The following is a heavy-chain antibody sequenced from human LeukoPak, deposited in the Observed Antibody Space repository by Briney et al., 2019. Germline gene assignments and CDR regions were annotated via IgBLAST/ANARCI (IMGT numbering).Heavy chain of an antibody. CDR2: INPNSGGT. Sequence: ASVKVSFKASGYTFSGHYIHWVRQAPGQGLEWMGWINPNSGGTNYAQKFQSRVTATRDTSISTAYMDLTSLRSEDTAVYYCAREEDCSSTNCWLDFWGQGTLVTVSA. D-gene: IGHD2-2*01. CDR3: AREEDCSSTNCWLDF. J-gene: IGHJ5*01. CDR1: GYTFSGHY. V-gene: IGHV1-2*02.